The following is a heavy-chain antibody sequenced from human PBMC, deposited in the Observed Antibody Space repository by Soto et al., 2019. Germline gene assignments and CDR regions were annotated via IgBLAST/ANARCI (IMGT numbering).Heavy chain of an antibody. V-gene: IGHV4-30-4*01. D-gene: IGHD3-9*01. CDR3: ARVRLVITGGTYCYYGMDV. CDR1: GGSISSGDYY. CDR2: IYYSGST. J-gene: IGHJ6*02. Sequence: PSETLSHTCTVSGGSISSGDYYWSWIRQPPGKGLEWIGYIYYSGSTYYNPSLKSRVTISVDTSKNQFSLKLSSVTAADTAVYYCARVRLVITGGTYCYYGMDVWGQGTTVTVSS.